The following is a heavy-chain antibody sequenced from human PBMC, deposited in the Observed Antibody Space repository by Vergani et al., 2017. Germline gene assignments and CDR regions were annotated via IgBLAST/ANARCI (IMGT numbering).Heavy chain of an antibody. CDR1: GFTFDEYS. CDR2: ISLDGETA. CDR3: ARESANPPMVGRPPEFYGMDV. J-gene: IGHJ6*02. D-gene: IGHD2-15*01. V-gene: IGHV3-43*01. Sequence: EVKLVESGGVVVQPGGSLRLSCATSGFTFDEYSIHWVRQPPGKGLEWVSVISLDGETAYYADSVSGRSTISRDNSNNSLYLQMNSLTTEDTAVYYCARESANPPMVGRPPEFYGMDVWGQGTTVTVSS.